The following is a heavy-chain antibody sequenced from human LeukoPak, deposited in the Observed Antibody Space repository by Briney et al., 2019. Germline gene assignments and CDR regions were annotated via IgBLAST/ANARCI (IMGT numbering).Heavy chain of an antibody. D-gene: IGHD4-23*01. CDR3: ARGARHTVVTPYYFDY. CDR1: GGSISSHY. CDR2: IYYSGST. V-gene: IGHV4-59*11. J-gene: IGHJ4*02. Sequence: SETLSLTCTVSGGSISSHYWSWIRQPPGKGLEWIGYIYYSGSTSNPSLKSRVTISLETSKNRFSLKLSSVTAADTAVYYCARGARHTVVTPYYFDYWGQGTLVTVSS.